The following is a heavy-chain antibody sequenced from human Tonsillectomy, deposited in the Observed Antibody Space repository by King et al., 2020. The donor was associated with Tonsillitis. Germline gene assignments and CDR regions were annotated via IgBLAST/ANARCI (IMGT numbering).Heavy chain of an antibody. D-gene: IGHD3-3*01. J-gene: IGHJ4*02. CDR3: AVVLRFLEWPVFDY. CDR1: GFTVSSNY. CDR2: IYSGGST. Sequence: VQLVESGGGLIQPGGSLRLSCAASGFTVSSNYMSWVRQAPGKGLEWVSVIYSGGSTYYADSVKGRFTISRDNSKNTLYLQMNSLRAEDTAVYYCAVVLRFLEWPVFDYWGQGTLVTVSS. V-gene: IGHV3-53*01.